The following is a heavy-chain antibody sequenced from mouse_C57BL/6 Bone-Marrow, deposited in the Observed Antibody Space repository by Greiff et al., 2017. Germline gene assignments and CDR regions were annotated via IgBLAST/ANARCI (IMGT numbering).Heavy chain of an antibody. Sequence: EVQLQQSGAELVRPGASVKLSCTASGFNIKDDYMHWVKQRPEQGLEWIGWFDPENGDTEYASKFQGKATITADTSSNTAYLQLNRLTSEDPAVYYYTTYGNLYYFNYWSQGPSLTVSS. D-gene: IGHD2-10*02. CDR2: FDPENGDT. J-gene: IGHJ2*02. CDR3: TTYGNLYYFNY. CDR1: GFNIKDDY. V-gene: IGHV14-4*01.